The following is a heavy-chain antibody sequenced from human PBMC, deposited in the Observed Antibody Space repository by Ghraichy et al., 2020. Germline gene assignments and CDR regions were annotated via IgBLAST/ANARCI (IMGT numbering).Heavy chain of an antibody. CDR2: IIPIFGTA. Sequence: SVKVSCKASGGTFSSYAISWVRQAPGQGLEWMGGIIPIFGTANYAQKFQGRVTITADESTSTAYMELSSLRSEDTAVYYCARERGEDIVGGLRMDVWGQGTTVTVSS. J-gene: IGHJ6*02. CDR3: ARERGEDIVGGLRMDV. D-gene: IGHD2-15*01. CDR1: GGTFSSYA. V-gene: IGHV1-69*13.